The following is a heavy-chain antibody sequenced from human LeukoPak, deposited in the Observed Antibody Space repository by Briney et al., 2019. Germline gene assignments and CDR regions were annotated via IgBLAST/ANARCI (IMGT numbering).Heavy chain of an antibody. V-gene: IGHV4-39*01. J-gene: IGHJ6*03. D-gene: IGHD4-17*01. CDR1: GGSISSSYYY. CDR2: IYYGGRT. Sequence: SETLSLTCNVSGGSISSSYYYWGWIRQPPGKGLEWIGSIYYGGRTYYNPSLKSRVTISVDTSKNQFSLKLSSLTAADTAVYYCARQYGDHSYYYYVDVWGRGTTVTISS. CDR3: ARQYGDHSYYYYVDV.